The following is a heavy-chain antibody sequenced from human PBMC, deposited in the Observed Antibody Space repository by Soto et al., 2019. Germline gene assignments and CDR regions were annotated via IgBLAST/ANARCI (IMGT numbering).Heavy chain of an antibody. V-gene: IGHV4-39*01. Sequence: SETLSLTCIVSGESISSSSYYWGWIRQPPGKGLEWIGSIYYSGRTYYNPSFKSRVTISIDTSKNQFSLKLSSVTATGTAVYYCARQRTTVVTQAYFDHWGQGALVTVSS. CDR2: IYYSGRT. J-gene: IGHJ4*02. CDR1: GESISSSSYY. CDR3: ARQRTTVVTQAYFDH. D-gene: IGHD2-21*02.